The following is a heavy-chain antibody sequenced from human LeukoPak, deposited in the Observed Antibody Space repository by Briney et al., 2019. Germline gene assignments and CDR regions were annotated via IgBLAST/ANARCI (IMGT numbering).Heavy chain of an antibody. Sequence: PGESLKISCKGSGYSFSSSWVAWVRQMPGKGLEWMGIIYPGDSDTRYSPSFQGQVTISADKSISTAYLQWSSLKASDTAMYYCARLHVDTAMVIDYWGQGTLVTVSS. CDR3: ARLHVDTAMVIDY. D-gene: IGHD5-18*01. J-gene: IGHJ4*02. V-gene: IGHV5-51*01. CDR1: GYSFSSSW. CDR2: IYPGDSDT.